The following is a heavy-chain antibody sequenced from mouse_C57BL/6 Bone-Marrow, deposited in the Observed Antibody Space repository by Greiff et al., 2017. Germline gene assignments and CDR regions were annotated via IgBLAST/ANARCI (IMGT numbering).Heavy chain of an antibody. CDR2: IDPETGGT. V-gene: IGHV1-15*01. CDR3: TRYYYGSSYGFAY. Sequence: LQESGAELVRPGASVTLSCKASGYTFTDYEMHWVKQTPVHGLEWIGAIDPETGGTAYNQKFKGKAILTADKSSSTAYMELRSLTSEDSAVYYCTRYYYGSSYGFAYWGQGTLVTVSA. D-gene: IGHD1-1*01. CDR1: GYTFTDYE. J-gene: IGHJ3*01.